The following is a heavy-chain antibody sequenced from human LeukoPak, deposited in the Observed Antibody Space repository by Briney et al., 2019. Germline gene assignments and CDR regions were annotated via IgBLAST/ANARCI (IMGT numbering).Heavy chain of an antibody. J-gene: IGHJ4*02. CDR1: GFTFSDFW. CDR3: ARGRFAELLFDI. Sequence: KTGGSLRLSCAGSGFTFSDFWMTWVRQTPGKGLEWIASIYHTGETHYHPSLKSRVSISVDTSNNQFSLRSTSATAADTAMYYCARGRFAELLFDIWGQGTLVTVSS. V-gene: IGHV4-38-2*01. CDR2: IYHTGET. D-gene: IGHD3-10*01.